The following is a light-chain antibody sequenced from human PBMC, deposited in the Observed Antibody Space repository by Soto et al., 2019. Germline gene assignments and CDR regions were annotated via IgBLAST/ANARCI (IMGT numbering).Light chain of an antibody. J-gene: IGKJ3*01. CDR3: QQYNNWPQGT. CDR2: GAS. V-gene: IGKV3-15*01. CDR1: QSVSSN. Sequence: EIVMTQSPATLSVSPGERATLSCRASQSVSSNLAWYQQKPGQAPRLLIYGASTRATGIPARFSGSGSGTEFTLTISSLQSEDFAVYYCQQYNNWPQGTFGPGTKVDIK.